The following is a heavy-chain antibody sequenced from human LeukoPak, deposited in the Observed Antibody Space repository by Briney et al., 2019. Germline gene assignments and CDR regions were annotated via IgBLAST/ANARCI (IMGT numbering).Heavy chain of an antibody. CDR1: GFTLSRYA. J-gene: IGHJ4*02. CDR3: ARSRIAAVVPFYFDS. Sequence: GRSLRLSCAVSGFTLSRYAMNWVRQAPGKGLEWVTVISYGGTNEFYADSVQGRFTIPRHNSKNTLKLQINSLKPEDTAIYYCARSRIAAVVPFYFDSWGQGALVTVSS. V-gene: IGHV3-30*01. CDR2: ISYGGTNE. D-gene: IGHD6-13*01.